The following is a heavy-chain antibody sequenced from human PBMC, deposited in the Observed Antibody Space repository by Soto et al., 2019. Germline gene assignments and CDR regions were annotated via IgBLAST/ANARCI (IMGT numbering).Heavy chain of an antibody. V-gene: IGHV4-4*02. CDR3: ARSARYGVVGDY. CDR2: IFHTGTT. J-gene: IGHJ4*02. Sequence: QVQLLESGPGLVKPSGTLSLTCGVSGDSIYRSYWWSWVRLPPGQGPAWIGEIFHTGTTNYNPSLKSRLTMSVDKSKKEISLKLDSVTAADTAVYFCARSARYGVVGDYWGQGTGVTVSS. D-gene: IGHD2-15*01. CDR1: GDSIYRSYW.